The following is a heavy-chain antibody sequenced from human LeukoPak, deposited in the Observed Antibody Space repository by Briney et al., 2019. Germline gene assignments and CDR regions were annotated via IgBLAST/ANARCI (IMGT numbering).Heavy chain of an antibody. J-gene: IGHJ4*02. V-gene: IGHV5-51*01. D-gene: IGHD3/OR15-3a*01. CDR3: ARHKGMTSSLDHFDY. Sequence: GESLKISCKGSGYSFTSYWIGWVRQMPGKGLEWMGIIYPGDSDTRYSPSFQGQVTISADKSISTAYLQWSSLKASDTAMYYCARHKGMTSSLDHFDYWGQGILVTVSS. CDR2: IYPGDSDT. CDR1: GYSFTSYW.